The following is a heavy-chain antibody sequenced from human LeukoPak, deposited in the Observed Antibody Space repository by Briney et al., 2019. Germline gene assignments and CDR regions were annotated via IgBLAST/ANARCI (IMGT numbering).Heavy chain of an antibody. D-gene: IGHD6-19*01. V-gene: IGHV3-48*03. Sequence: GGSLRLSCAASGFTFSSYEMNWVRQAPGKGLEWVSYISSSGSTIYYADSVKGRFTISRDNAKNSLYLQMNSLRAEDTAVYYCARRGEQWLVLVPDYWGQGTLVTVSS. CDR3: ARRGEQWLVLVPDY. CDR2: ISSSGSTI. CDR1: GFTFSSYE. J-gene: IGHJ4*02.